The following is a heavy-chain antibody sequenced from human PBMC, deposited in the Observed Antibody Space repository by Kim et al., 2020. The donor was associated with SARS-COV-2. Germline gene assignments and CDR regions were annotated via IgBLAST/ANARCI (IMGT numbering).Heavy chain of an antibody. CDR1: GFTFSSYE. Sequence: GGSLRLSCAASGFTFSSYEMNWVRQAPGKGLEWVSYISSSGSTIYYADSVKGRFTISRDNAKNSLYLQMNSLRAEDTAVYYCARDTPNYPYYYYYGMDVWGQGTTVTVSS. J-gene: IGHJ6*02. CDR3: ARDTPNYPYYYYYGMDV. CDR2: ISSSGSTI. V-gene: IGHV3-48*03. D-gene: IGHD2-15*01.